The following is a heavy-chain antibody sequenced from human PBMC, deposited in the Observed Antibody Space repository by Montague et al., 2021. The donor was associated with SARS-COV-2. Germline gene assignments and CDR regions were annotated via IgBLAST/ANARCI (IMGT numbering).Heavy chain of an antibody. CDR3: ARIRPWLRSTGLMDV. D-gene: IGHD5-12*01. CDR1: GFTFSSYE. Sequence: SLRLSCAASGFTFSSYEMNWVRQAPGKGLEWVSYISSSGYTIYYADSVKGRFTISRDNARNSQYLQMNSLRAEDTAIYYCARIRPWLRSTGLMDVWGQGTTVTVSS. V-gene: IGHV3-48*03. J-gene: IGHJ6*02. CDR2: ISSSGYTI.